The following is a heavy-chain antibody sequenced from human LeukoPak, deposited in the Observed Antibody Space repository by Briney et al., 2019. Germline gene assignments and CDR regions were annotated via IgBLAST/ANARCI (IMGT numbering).Heavy chain of an antibody. Sequence: SETLSLTCAVHGGSFRGYYWAWIRRPPGKGLEWIGEFNHSGSTNYNPSHKSHVTISVDTSKNQFSLKLSSVTAADTAVYYCARGRWLLWCGELSKHLFDYWGQGTLVTVSS. CDR1: GGSFRGYY. CDR2: FNHSGST. J-gene: IGHJ4*02. V-gene: IGHV4-34*01. CDR3: ARGRWLLWCGELSKHLFDY. D-gene: IGHD3-10*01.